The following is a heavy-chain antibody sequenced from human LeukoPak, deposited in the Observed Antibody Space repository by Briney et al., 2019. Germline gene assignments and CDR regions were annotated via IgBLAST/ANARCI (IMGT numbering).Heavy chain of an antibody. CDR2: IYYSGST. Sequence: SETLSLTCTVSGGSISSYYWSWIRQPPGKGLEWIGYIYYSGSTNYNPSLKSRVTISVDTSKNQFSLKLSSVTAADTAVYYCARGRGYSSSWTAYYYYMDVWGKGTTVTVSS. D-gene: IGHD6-13*01. CDR1: GGSISSYY. V-gene: IGHV4-59*12. J-gene: IGHJ6*03. CDR3: ARGRGYSSSWTAYYYYMDV.